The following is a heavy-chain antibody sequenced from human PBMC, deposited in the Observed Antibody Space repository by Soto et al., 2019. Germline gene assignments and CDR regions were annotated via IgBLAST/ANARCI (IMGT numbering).Heavy chain of an antibody. D-gene: IGHD6-6*01. CDR2: IRNRGKS. CDR1: GASISSYF. Sequence: SDTLALTCTVSGASISSYFWCWIRQPPGKGLEWIGHIRNRGKSNYNPSLKSRVTISVDTSKNTFSLNLSSVTDADAAMYYCARAESSSSEGFDYLCRRTLVT. CDR3: ARAESSSSEGFDY. V-gene: IGHV4-59*01. J-gene: IGHJ4*02.